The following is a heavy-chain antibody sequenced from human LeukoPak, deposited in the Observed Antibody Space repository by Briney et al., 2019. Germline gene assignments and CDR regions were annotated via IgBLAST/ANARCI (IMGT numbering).Heavy chain of an antibody. CDR2: ISGSGGST. J-gene: IGHJ1*01. Sequence: GGSLRLSCAASGFTFSSYAMSWVRQAPGKGLEWVSAISGSGGSTYYADSVKGRFTISRDNSKNTLYLQMNSLRAEDTAVYYCAKVPLGIAAAGTEYFQHWGQGTLVTVSS. D-gene: IGHD6-13*01. V-gene: IGHV3-23*01. CDR3: AKVPLGIAAAGTEYFQH. CDR1: GFTFSSYA.